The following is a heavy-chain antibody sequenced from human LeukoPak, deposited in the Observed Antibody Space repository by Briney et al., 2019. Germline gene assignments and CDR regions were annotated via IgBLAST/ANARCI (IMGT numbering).Heavy chain of an antibody. CDR2: ISNSGSTI. CDR1: GFTFSSYW. D-gene: IGHD6-13*01. CDR3: ARVRGSYSSEY. V-gene: IGHV3-48*04. J-gene: IGHJ4*02. Sequence: GGSLRLSCAASGFTFSSYWMSWVRQAPGKGLEWFSYISNSGSTIYYADSVKGRFTISRDNARNSLSLQMNSLRAEDTAVYYCARVRGSYSSEYWGQGTLVTVSS.